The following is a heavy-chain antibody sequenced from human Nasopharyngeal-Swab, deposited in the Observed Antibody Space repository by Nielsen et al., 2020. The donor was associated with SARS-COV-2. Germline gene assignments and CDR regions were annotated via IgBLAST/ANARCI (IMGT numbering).Heavy chain of an antibody. V-gene: IGHV3-23*01. D-gene: IGHD4-23*01. CDR3: AKDLGVESPLWFDY. J-gene: IGHJ4*02. Sequence: GGSLRLSCTASGFTFSSYAMSWVRQAPGKGLEWVSEISGSGGSTYYAESVKGRFTISRDNSKNTLYLHMSSLRAEDTAIYYCAKDLGVESPLWFDYWGQGTLLTVSS. CDR1: GFTFSSYA. CDR2: ISGSGGST.